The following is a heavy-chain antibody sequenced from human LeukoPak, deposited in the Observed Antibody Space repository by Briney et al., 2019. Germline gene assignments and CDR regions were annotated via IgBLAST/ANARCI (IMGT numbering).Heavy chain of an antibody. CDR2: IVVGSGNT. CDR3: AKALPNSLDIVVVPAAVDY. J-gene: IGHJ4*02. CDR1: GFTFTSSA. D-gene: IGHD2-2*01. Sequence: SVKVSCKASGFTFTSSAMQWVRQARGQRLEWIGWIVVGSGNTNYAQKFQERVTITRDMSTSTAYMELSSLRAEDTAVYYCAKALPNSLDIVVVPAAVDYWGQGTLVTVSS. V-gene: IGHV1-58*02.